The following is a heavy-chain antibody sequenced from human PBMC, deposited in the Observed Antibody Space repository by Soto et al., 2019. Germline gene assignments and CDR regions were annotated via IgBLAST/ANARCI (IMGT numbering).Heavy chain of an antibody. Sequence: QVTLKESGPVLVKPTETLTLTCTVSGFSLDNPRMGVSWIRQPPGKALEWLAHIFSNDEISYNTSLKSRLTISKDTAQSQVVLTVTNMDPVDTATYYCARTVVHLYTWFDPWGPGTLVTVSS. V-gene: IGHV2-26*01. J-gene: IGHJ5*02. D-gene: IGHD2-21*01. CDR3: ARTVVHLYTWFDP. CDR2: IFSNDEI. CDR1: GFSLDNPRMG.